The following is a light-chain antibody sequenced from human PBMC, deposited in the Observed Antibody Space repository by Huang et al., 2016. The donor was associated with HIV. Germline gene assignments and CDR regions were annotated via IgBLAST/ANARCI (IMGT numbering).Light chain of an antibody. CDR1: QSIDNY. J-gene: IGKJ2*01. Sequence: EIVLTQSPVTLSLSPGERAPLSCRASQSIDNYLAWYQQKPGQAPRLIIYDASDRVTGVPARFSGSGSGTDFTLTISSLEPEDFAVYYCQQRSHWRTFGQGTKLEIK. CDR2: DAS. CDR3: QQRSHWRT. V-gene: IGKV3-11*01.